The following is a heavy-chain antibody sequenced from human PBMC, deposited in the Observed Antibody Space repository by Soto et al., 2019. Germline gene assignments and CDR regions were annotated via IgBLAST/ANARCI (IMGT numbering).Heavy chain of an antibody. Sequence: QVQLVQSGAEVKKPGSSVKVSCKASGGTFSSYTISWVRQAPGQGLEWMGRIIPILGIANYAQKFQGRVTITEDKSTSTAYMELSSLRSEDTAVYYWARALGGYIPRAIYSYYYMDVWGKGTTVTVSS. CDR1: GGTFSSYT. CDR3: ARALGGYIPRAIYSYYYMDV. V-gene: IGHV1-69*02. D-gene: IGHD5-12*01. CDR2: IIPILGIA. J-gene: IGHJ6*03.